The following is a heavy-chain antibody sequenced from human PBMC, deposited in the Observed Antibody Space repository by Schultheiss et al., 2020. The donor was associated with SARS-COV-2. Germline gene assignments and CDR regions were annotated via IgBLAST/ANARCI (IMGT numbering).Heavy chain of an antibody. D-gene: IGHD1-26*01. CDR2: ISYDGSNK. J-gene: IGHJ5*02. V-gene: IGHV3-30*04. CDR1: GFTFSSYA. CDR3: AKDLGGSYPNWFDP. Sequence: GGSLRLSCAASGFTFSSYAMHWVRQAPGKGLEWVAVISYDGSNKYYADSVKGRFTISRDNSKNTLYLQMNSLRAEDTAVYYCAKDLGGSYPNWFDPWGQGTLVTVSS.